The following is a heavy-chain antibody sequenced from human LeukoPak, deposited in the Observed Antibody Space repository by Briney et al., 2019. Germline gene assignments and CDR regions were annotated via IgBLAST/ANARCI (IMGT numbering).Heavy chain of an antibody. V-gene: IGHV4-31*03. Sequence: SETLSLTCTVSGGSISSGGYYWSWIRQHPEKGLEWIGYIYYSGSTYYNPSLKSRVTISVDTSKNQFSLKLSSVTAADTAVFYCARENSGSYREFDYWGQGTLVTVSS. CDR3: ARENSGSYREFDY. CDR1: GGSISSGGYY. J-gene: IGHJ4*02. D-gene: IGHD1-26*01. CDR2: IYYSGST.